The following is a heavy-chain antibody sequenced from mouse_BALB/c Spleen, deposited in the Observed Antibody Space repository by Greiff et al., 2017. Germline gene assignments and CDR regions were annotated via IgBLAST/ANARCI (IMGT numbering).Heavy chain of an antibody. CDR3: AREDDYYGMDY. CDR1: GFTFSSYA. Sequence: EVKLMESGGGLAKPGGSLKLSCAASGFTFSSYAMSWVRQTPEKRLEWVASISSGGSTYYPDSVKGRFTISRDNARNILYLQMSSLRSEDTAMYYCAREDDYYGMDYWGQGTSVTVSS. CDR2: ISSGGST. J-gene: IGHJ4*01. V-gene: IGHV5-6-5*01.